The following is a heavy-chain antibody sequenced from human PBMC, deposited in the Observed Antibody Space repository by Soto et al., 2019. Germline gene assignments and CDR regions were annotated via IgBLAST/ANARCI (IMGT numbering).Heavy chain of an antibody. J-gene: IGHJ6*02. CDR1: GDSFNSYG. V-gene: IGHV5-51*01. Sequence: ELQRVSRKGVGDSFNSYGIGWVRQKPGKGLEWMGIIYPGDSDTRYSPSFQGQVTVSADKSISTTYLQWSSLKASDTAMYYCARLRYYYYGMDVWGQGTTVTVSS. CDR2: IYPGDSDT. CDR3: ARLRYYYYGMDV.